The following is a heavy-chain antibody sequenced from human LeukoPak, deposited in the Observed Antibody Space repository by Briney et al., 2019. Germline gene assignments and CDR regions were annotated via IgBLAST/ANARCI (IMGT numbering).Heavy chain of an antibody. CDR3: ARPLENDYGDLIDY. CDR1: GYTFTGYY. V-gene: IGHV1-2*02. D-gene: IGHD4-17*01. J-gene: IGHJ4*02. CDR2: INPNSGGT. Sequence: ASVKVSCKASGYTFTGYYMHWVRQAPGQGLEWMGWINPNSGGTNYAQKFQGRVTMTRDTSISTAYMELSRLRSDDTAVYYCARPLENDYGDLIDYWGQGTLVTVSS.